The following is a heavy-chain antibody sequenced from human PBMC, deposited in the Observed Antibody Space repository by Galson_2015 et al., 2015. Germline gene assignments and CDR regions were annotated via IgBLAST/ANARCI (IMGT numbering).Heavy chain of an antibody. CDR3: ARVSVRYSSSWYRAFDI. J-gene: IGHJ3*02. CDR2: IYYSGST. Sequence: ETLSLTCSVSGGSITTYYWSWIRQPPGKGLEWIGSIYYSGSTNYNPSLKSRVTISVDTSKNQFSLKLSSVTAADTAVYYCARVSVRYSSSWYRAFDIWGQGTMVTVSS. CDR1: GGSITTYY. V-gene: IGHV4-59*01. D-gene: IGHD6-13*01.